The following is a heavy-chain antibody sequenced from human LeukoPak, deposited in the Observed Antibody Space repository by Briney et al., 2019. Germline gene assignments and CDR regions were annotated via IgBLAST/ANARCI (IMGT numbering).Heavy chain of an antibody. D-gene: IGHD2-21*01. V-gene: IGHV3-30-3*01. CDR2: ISYDGSNK. CDR3: AKVGDGATGQSYYFDY. Sequence: GGSLRLSCAASGFTFSSYAMHWVRQAPGKGLEWVAVISYDGSNKYYADSVKGRFTISRDNSKNTLYLQMNSLRAEDTAVYYCAKVGDGATGQSYYFDYWGQGTLVTVSS. J-gene: IGHJ4*02. CDR1: GFTFSSYA.